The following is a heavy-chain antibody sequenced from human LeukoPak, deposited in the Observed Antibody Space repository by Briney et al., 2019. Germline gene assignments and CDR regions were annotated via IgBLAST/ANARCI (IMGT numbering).Heavy chain of an antibody. J-gene: IGHJ4*02. D-gene: IGHD3-10*01. CDR1: GGSISSSNW. CDR2: IYHSGST. Sequence: PSGTLSLTCAVSGGSISSSNWWSWVRQPPGKGLEWIGEIYHSGSTNYNPSLKSRVTISVDTSKNQFSLKLSSVTAADTAVYYCARARFGEFADYWGQGTLVTVSS. CDR3: ARARFGEFADY. V-gene: IGHV4-4*02.